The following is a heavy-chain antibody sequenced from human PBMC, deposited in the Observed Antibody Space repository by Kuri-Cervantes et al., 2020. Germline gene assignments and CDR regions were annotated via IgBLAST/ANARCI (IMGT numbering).Heavy chain of an antibody. V-gene: IGHV4-39*07. D-gene: IGHD3-9*01. CDR2: IYYSGST. J-gene: IGHJ3*02. CDR1: GGSISGSSYY. Sequence: GSLRLSCTVSGGSISGSSYYWGWIRQPPGKGLEWIGSIYYSGSTYYNPSLKSRVTISVDTSKNRFSLKLSSVTAADTAVYYCARNDTEKDAFDIWGQGTMVTVSS. CDR3: ARNDTEKDAFDI.